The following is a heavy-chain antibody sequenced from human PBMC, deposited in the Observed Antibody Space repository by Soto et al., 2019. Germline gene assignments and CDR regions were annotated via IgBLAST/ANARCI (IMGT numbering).Heavy chain of an antibody. V-gene: IGHV3-30*18. J-gene: IGHJ6*02. D-gene: IGHD2-8*01. CDR2: ISYDGSNK. CDR1: GFTFSSYG. Sequence: TGGSLRLSCAASGFTFSSYGMHWVRQAPGKGLEWVAVISYDGSNKYYADSVKGRFTISRDNSKNTLYLQMNSLRAEDTAVYYCAKARGYCTNGVCYINFTMPSYYYYYYGMDVWGQGTTVTVSS. CDR3: AKARGYCTNGVCYINFTMPSYYYYYYGMDV.